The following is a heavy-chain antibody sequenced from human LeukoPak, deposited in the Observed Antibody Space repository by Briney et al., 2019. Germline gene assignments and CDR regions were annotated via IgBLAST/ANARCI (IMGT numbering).Heavy chain of an antibody. CDR1: GFTFGSFS. Sequence: GGSLRLSCAASGFTFGSFSMTWVRQAPGKGLEWVSTISSSGSGTYIYYADSVKGRFTVSRDNAKNSLYLQMNSLRAEDTAVYYCARDPGRSGGSCYSDYWGQGTLVTVSS. CDR3: ARDPGRSGGSCYSDY. J-gene: IGHJ4*02. D-gene: IGHD2-15*01. CDR2: ISSSGSGTYI. V-gene: IGHV3-21*01.